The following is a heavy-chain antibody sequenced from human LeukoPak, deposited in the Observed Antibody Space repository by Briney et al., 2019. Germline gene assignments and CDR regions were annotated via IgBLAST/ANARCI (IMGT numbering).Heavy chain of an antibody. CDR2: IYTSGST. J-gene: IGHJ2*01. Sequence: SETLSLTCSVSGASIRSYYWSWIRQPPGKGLEWIGYIYTSGSTNHSPSLKGRVSLSMDTSKNHFSLTLSSVTAADTAVYYCARQPLLGSYWFFGLWGRGTLVTVSS. CDR1: GASIRSYY. D-gene: IGHD2-8*02. V-gene: IGHV4-4*09. CDR3: ARQPLLGSYWFFGL.